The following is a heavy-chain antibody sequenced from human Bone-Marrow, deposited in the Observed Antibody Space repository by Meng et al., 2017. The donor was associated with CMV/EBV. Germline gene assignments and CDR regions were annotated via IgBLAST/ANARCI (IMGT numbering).Heavy chain of an antibody. CDR2: IRSKANSYAT. V-gene: IGHV3-73*01. Sequence: GEPLKISCAASGFTFSGSAMHWVRQASGKGLEWVGRIRSKANSYATAYATSVKGRFTISRDDSKNTAYLQMNSLKTEDTAVYYCSPHVDTAVVTFDYWGQGPLVTGYS. CDR3: SPHVDTAVVTFDY. J-gene: IGHJ4*02. D-gene: IGHD5-18*01. CDR1: GFTFSGSA.